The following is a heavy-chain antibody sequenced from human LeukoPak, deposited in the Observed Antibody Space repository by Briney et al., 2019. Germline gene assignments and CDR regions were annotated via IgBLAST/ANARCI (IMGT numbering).Heavy chain of an antibody. V-gene: IGHV3-48*01. CDR1: GFTFSSYD. CDR2: ISSSSSTI. D-gene: IGHD3-3*01. J-gene: IGHJ6*03. CDR3: ARDSITIFGVVMGPGDYYYYMDV. Sequence: GGSLRLSCATSGFTFSSYDMSWVRQAPGKGLEWVSYISSSSSTIYYADSVKGRFTISRDNAKNSLYLQMNSLRAEDTAVYYCARDSITIFGVVMGPGDYYYYMDVWGKGTTVTISS.